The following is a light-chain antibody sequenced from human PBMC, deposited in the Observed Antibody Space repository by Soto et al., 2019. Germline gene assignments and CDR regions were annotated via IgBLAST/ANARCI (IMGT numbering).Light chain of an antibody. CDR2: GTS. Sequence: IVVTQSPCALSLSPGERATLSCRASQDVSSSYLAWYQQKLGQAPRLLMYGTSNRATGIPDRFSGSGSGTDFTLTISRLEAEDLAVYYCQQYDTSPRTFGQGTKVDIK. CDR1: QDVSSSY. V-gene: IGKV3-20*01. J-gene: IGKJ2*01. CDR3: QQYDTSPRT.